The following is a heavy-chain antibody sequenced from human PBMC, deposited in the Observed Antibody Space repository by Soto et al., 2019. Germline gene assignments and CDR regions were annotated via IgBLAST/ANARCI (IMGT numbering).Heavy chain of an antibody. D-gene: IGHD2-15*01. J-gene: IGHJ4*02. CDR1: GFTFSIYA. CDR2: IGGSGGGT. CDR3: AKDAPCSGWLSDY. V-gene: IGHV3-23*01. Sequence: EVQLLESGGGLVHPGGSLRLSCAASGFTFSIYAMSWVRQAPGKGLEWVSTIGGSGGGTSYADFVRGRFTISRDNSRNTLYLQMNSLRAEDTAVYYCAKDAPCSGWLSDYLGQGTLVTVSS.